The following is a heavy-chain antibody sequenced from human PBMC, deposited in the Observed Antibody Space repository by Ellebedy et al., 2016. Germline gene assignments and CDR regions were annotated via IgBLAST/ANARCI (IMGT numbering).Heavy chain of an antibody. V-gene: IGHV2-5*01. CDR2: IYGNDDK. CDR3: AHRTTMTAVDY. D-gene: IGHD4-17*01. Sequence: SGPTLVKPTQTLTLTCTFSGFSLSTSAVVVGWIRQPPGKALEWLAFIYGNDDKRYIPSLKSRLTITKDTSKNQVVLTMTNMDPVDTATYYCAHRTTMTAVDYWGQGTLVTVSS. J-gene: IGHJ4*02. CDR1: GFSLSTSAVV.